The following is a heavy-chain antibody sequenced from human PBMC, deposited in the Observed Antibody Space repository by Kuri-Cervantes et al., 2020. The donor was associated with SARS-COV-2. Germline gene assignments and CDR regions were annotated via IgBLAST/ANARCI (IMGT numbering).Heavy chain of an antibody. CDR2: IKQDGSEK. CDR1: GFTFSSYW. V-gene: IGHV3-7*01. J-gene: IGHJ6*03. CDR3: ARVAVTTYYYYYYMDV. D-gene: IGHD4-17*01. Sequence: GGSLRLSCAASGFTFSSYWMSWVHQAPGKGLEWVANIKQDGSEKYYVDSVKGRFTISRDNAKNSLYLQMNSLRDEDTAVYYCARVAVTTYYYYYYMDVWGKGTTVTVSS.